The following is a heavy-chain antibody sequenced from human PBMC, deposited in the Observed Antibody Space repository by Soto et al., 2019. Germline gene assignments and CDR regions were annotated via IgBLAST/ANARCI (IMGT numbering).Heavy chain of an antibody. CDR2: IYYSGST. CDR1: GCSISSGGYY. CDR3: ARDLGIAVAGTEGGFDY. V-gene: IGHV4-31*03. J-gene: IGHJ4*02. D-gene: IGHD6-19*01. Sequence: SETLSLTCTFSGCSISSGGYYWSWIRQHPGKGLEWIGYIYYSGSTYYNPSLKSRVTISVDTSKNQFSLKLSSVTAADTAVYYCARDLGIAVAGTEGGFDYWGQGTLVTVSS.